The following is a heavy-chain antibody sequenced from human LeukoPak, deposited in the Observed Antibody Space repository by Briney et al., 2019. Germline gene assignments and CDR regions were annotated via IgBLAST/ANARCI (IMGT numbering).Heavy chain of an antibody. V-gene: IGHV1-8*01. CDR2: MNPNSGNT. CDR3: ARGIMYYYDSSGYHGWFDP. D-gene: IGHD3-22*01. Sequence: GASVKVSCKASGYTFTSYDINWVRQATGQGLEWMGWMNPNSGNTGYAQKFQGRVTMTRNTSISTAYMELSSLRSEDTAVYYCARGIMYYYDSSGYHGWFDPWGQGTLVTVSS. CDR1: GYTFTSYD. J-gene: IGHJ5*02.